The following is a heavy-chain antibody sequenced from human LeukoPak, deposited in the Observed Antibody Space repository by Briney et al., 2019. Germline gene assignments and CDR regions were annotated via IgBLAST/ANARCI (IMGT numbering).Heavy chain of an antibody. Sequence: SGGSLRLSCAPSGLTVITDDMTWLRRAPGKGLEWVSVLYSDGNTKYPDSVQGRFTISRDNTKNTLYLEMNSLSPDDTAVYYCARGVEPLAANTLAYWGQGTLVTVSS. CDR3: ARGVEPLAANTLAY. D-gene: IGHD1-14*01. J-gene: IGHJ4*02. CDR2: LYSDGNT. CDR1: GLTVITDD. V-gene: IGHV3-53*01.